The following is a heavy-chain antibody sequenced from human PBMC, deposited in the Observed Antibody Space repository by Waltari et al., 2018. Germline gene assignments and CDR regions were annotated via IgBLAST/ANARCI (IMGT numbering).Heavy chain of an antibody. CDR2: IYHSGGT. J-gene: IGHJ3*02. V-gene: IGHV4-38-2*02. CDR1: GYSISSGYY. Sequence: QVQLQESGPGLVKPSETLSLTCAVSGYSISSGYYWGWIRQPPGKGLEWIGSIYHSGGTHSNPSLKSRVTISVDTSKNQFSLKLSSVTAADTAVYYCARDHGSGRGGGAFDIWGQGTMVTVSS. CDR3: ARDHGSGRGGGAFDI. D-gene: IGHD6-19*01.